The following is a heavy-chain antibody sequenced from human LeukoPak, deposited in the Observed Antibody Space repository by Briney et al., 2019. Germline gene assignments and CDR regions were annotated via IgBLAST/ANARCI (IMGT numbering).Heavy chain of an antibody. CDR1: GGSISSYY. Sequence: SETLSLICIVSGGSISSYYWSWIRQTPGKGLEWIGYIYSSGSTRYNPSLKSRVTISVDTSKNQFSLKLSSVTAADTAVYYCARRRAVAGTRGKRYNWFDPWGQGTLVTVSS. CDR2: IYSSGST. CDR3: ARRRAVAGTRGKRYNWFDP. J-gene: IGHJ5*02. V-gene: IGHV4-59*12. D-gene: IGHD6-19*01.